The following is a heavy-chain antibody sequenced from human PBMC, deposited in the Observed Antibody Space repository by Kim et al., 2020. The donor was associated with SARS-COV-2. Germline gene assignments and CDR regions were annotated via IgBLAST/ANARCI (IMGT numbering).Heavy chain of an antibody. J-gene: IGHJ4*02. CDR2: TI. V-gene: IGHV3-48*03. Sequence: TIYYADSVKGRFTISGDNAKNSLYLQMNSLRAEDTAVYYCARSIAGILDYWGQGTLVTVSS. CDR3: ARSIAGILDY. D-gene: IGHD6-13*01.